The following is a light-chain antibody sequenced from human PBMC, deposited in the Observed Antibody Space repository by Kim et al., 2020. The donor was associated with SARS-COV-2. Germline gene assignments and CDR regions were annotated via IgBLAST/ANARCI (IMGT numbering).Light chain of an antibody. V-gene: IGKV4-1*01. J-gene: IGKJ4*01. Sequence: ATINCKSSQSVLYSSNNKNYLAWYQQKPGQPPKLLIYWASTRESGVPERFSGSGSGTDFTLTISSLQAEDVAVYYCQQYYSTPLTFGGGTKVEIK. CDR2: WAS. CDR3: QQYYSTPLT. CDR1: QSVLYSSNNKNY.